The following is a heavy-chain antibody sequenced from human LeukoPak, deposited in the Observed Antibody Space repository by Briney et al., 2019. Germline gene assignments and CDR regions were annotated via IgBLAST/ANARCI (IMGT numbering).Heavy chain of an antibody. CDR2: ISGGNSRST. CDR3: AKKGDGDYGWYFDY. Sequence: PGGTLRLSWAASGFTFSTYGMSWVRQAPGKGLEWVSGISGGNSRSTYYADSVKGRFTISRDNSKNTLYLQMNSLRAEDTAVYYCAKKGDGDYGWYFDYWGQGTLVTVSS. V-gene: IGHV3-23*01. D-gene: IGHD4-17*01. J-gene: IGHJ4*02. CDR1: GFTFSTYG.